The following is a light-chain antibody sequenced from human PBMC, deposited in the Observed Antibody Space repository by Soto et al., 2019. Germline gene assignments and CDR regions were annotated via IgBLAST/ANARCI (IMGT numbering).Light chain of an antibody. CDR1: QSVGSNY. J-gene: IGKJ5*01. V-gene: IGKV3-20*01. CDR3: QLYSTSPIT. Sequence: EIVLTQSPGTLSLSPGERATLSCRASQSVGSNYLAWFQQRPGQAPRPLIYGASTRATGIPDRFSGSGSGSDFTLSISRLEPEDFAVYYCQLYSTSPITFGQGTRLEIK. CDR2: GAS.